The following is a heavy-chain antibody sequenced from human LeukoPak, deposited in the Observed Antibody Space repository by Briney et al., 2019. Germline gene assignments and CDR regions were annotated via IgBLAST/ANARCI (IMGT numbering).Heavy chain of an antibody. V-gene: IGHV3-21*01. CDR2: ITSTSSYI. CDR3: ARVRGGYSYGYGAMDV. CDR1: GFSFSSYS. D-gene: IGHD5-18*01. J-gene: IGHJ6*03. Sequence: NPGGSLRLSCAASGFSFSSYSMDWVRQAPGKGLEWVSSITSTSSYIYYADPVKGRFTISRDNAKNSLYLQLNSLRAEDTAVYYCARVRGGYSYGYGAMDVWGKGTTATVSS.